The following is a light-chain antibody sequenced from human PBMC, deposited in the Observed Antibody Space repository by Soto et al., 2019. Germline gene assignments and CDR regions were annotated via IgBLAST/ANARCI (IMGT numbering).Light chain of an antibody. J-gene: IGLJ2*01. CDR1: KIGTKS. Sequence: SSELTQPPSVSVAPGQTARFTCGGDKIGTKSVHWHQQRPGQAPVLVVYDDNDRPSGIPERFSGSKSGNTVTLTISRVEAGDEADYYCQVWDRTTDFVVFGGGTKLTVL. CDR3: QVWDRTTDFVV. CDR2: DDN. V-gene: IGLV3-21*02.